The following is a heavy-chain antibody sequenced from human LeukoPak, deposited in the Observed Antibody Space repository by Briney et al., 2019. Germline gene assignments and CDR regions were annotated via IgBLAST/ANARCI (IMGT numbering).Heavy chain of an antibody. CDR1: GFTVSSNY. Sequence: GGSLRLSCAASGFTVSSNYMSWVRQAPGKGLEWVSVIYSGGSTYYADSVKGRFTISRDNSKNTLYLQMNSLRAEDTAVYYCARSQSGTLDFDYWGQGTLVTVSS. D-gene: IGHD1-1*01. CDR2: IYSGGST. CDR3: ARSQSGTLDFDY. V-gene: IGHV3-53*01. J-gene: IGHJ4*02.